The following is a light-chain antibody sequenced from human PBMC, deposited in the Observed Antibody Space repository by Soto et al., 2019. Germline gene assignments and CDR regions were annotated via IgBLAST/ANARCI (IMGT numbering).Light chain of an antibody. Sequence: EIVLTQSPGTLSLSPGERATLSCRASQSVSSSYLAWYQQKPGQAPRLLIYGASRRATGIPDRFSGSGSGTDFTLTISRLEPEDFAVDYCQQYGSSPPIFTFGPGTKVDIK. CDR2: GAS. V-gene: IGKV3-20*01. CDR1: QSVSSSY. J-gene: IGKJ3*01. CDR3: QQYGSSPPIFT.